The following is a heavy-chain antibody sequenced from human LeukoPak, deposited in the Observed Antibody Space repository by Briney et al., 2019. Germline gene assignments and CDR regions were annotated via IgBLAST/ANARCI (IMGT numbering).Heavy chain of an antibody. J-gene: IGHJ4*02. D-gene: IGHD4/OR15-4a*01. CDR2: INHSGST. CDR3: ARGPPPGANVDD. CDR1: GGSFSGYY. Sequence: PSETLSLTCAVSGGSFSGYYWSWVRQPPGKGLEWIGEINHSGSTNYNPSLTSRVTISVDTSKNQFSLKLSSVTAADTAVYYCARGPPPGANVDDWGQGTLVPVSS. V-gene: IGHV4-34*01.